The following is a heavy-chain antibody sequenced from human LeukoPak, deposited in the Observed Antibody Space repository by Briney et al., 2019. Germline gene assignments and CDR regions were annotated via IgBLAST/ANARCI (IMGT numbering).Heavy chain of an antibody. V-gene: IGHV1-2*02. CDR3: ARVRPYDVLTRYGMDV. Sequence: ASVKVSCKTSGYTFTAYYIHWVRQAPGQGLEWMGGIAPNSGGTNYAQKFQGRVTLTRDTSISTAYMELSRLRSDDTAVYYCARVRPYDVLTRYGMDVWGQGTTVTVSS. D-gene: IGHD3-9*01. CDR1: GYTFTAYY. CDR2: IAPNSGGT. J-gene: IGHJ6*02.